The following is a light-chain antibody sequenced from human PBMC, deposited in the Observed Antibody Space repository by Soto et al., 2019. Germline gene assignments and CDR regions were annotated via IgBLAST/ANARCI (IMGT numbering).Light chain of an antibody. J-gene: IGKJ1*01. V-gene: IGKV1-5*01. Sequence: IHMTQAPSSLSASVLYRVTISCRASQSITSFLNWYQQKPGTAPRLLIYRASKVTSGVPPRFSGSGSGTEFTLTISSLQPDDFATYYCQQYNSYWTFGQGTKVDIK. CDR2: RAS. CDR3: QQYNSYWT. CDR1: QSITSF.